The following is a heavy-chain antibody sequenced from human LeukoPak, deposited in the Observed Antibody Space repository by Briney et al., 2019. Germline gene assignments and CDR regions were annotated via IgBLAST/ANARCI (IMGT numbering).Heavy chain of an antibody. J-gene: IGHJ4*02. CDR1: GFTFSSYS. CDR3: ARDDSRYGSGRGSY. D-gene: IGHD3-10*01. Sequence: GGSLRLSCAASGFTFSSYSMNWVRPAPGKGLEWVSSISSSSSYIYYADSVKGRFTISRDNAKNSVYLQMNSLRAEDTAVYYCARDDSRYGSGRGSYWGQGTLVTVSS. CDR2: ISSSSSYI. V-gene: IGHV3-21*01.